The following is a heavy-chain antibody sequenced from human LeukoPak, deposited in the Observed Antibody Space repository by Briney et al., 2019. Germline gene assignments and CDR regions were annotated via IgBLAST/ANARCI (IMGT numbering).Heavy chain of an antibody. CDR2: IRYDGSNK. CDR1: GFTFSSYG. J-gene: IGHJ4*02. Sequence: GGSLRLSCAASGFTFSSYGMHWVRQAPGKGLEWVAFIRYDGSNKYYADSVKGRFTISRDNSKNTLYLQMNSLRAEDTAVYYCAKDHDCSSTSCYKEGAGEDFDYWGQGTLVTVSS. CDR3: AKDHDCSSTSCYKEGAGEDFDY. D-gene: IGHD2-2*02. V-gene: IGHV3-30*02.